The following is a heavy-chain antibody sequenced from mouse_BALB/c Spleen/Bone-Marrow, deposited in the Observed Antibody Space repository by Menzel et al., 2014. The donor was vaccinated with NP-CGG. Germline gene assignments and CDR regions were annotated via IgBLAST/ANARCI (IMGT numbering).Heavy chain of an antibody. CDR3: ARWEYYAMDY. CDR2: IDPANGNT. D-gene: IGHD4-1*01. V-gene: IGHV14-3*02. CDR1: GFNIKDTY. J-gene: IGHJ4*01. Sequence: VQLQQSGAELVKPGASVKLSCTASGFNIKDTYMHWVKQRPEQGLEWIGRIDPANGNTKYDPKFQGKATITADTSSNTAYLQLSSLTSEDTAVYYWARWEYYAMDYWGQATSATVSS.